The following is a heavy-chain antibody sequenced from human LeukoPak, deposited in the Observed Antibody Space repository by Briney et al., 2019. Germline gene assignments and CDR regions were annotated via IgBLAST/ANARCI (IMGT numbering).Heavy chain of an antibody. CDR2: IIPIFGTA. CDR3: ARNPAYGDSDWFDP. V-gene: IGHV1-69*01. J-gene: IGHJ5*02. Sequence: SVKVSFKATGGTFISYAISWVRQAAGQGLEWMGGIIPIFGTANYAQKAQARVTITADESTSTAYIDRSSLRSEDTAVYYCARNPAYGDSDWFDPWGQGTLVTVSS. D-gene: IGHD4-17*01. CDR1: GGTFISYA.